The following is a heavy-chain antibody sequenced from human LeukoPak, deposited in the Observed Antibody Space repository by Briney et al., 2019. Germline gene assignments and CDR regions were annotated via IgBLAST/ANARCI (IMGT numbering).Heavy chain of an antibody. J-gene: IGHJ3*02. CDR3: AKGGDAFDI. CDR2: IWYDGRTK. V-gene: IGHV3-33*06. Sequence: GGSLRLSCEVSGFIFSNYGMHWVRQAPGKGLEWLALIWYDGRTKFHADSVKGRFTISRDNSANTLYLQMNSLKAEDTAVYYCAKGGDAFDIWGQGTMVTVSS. CDR1: GFIFSNYG.